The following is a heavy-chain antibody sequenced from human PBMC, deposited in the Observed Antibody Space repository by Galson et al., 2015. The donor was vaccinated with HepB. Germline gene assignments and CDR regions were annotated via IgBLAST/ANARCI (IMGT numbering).Heavy chain of an antibody. J-gene: IGHJ6*02. CDR1: GFTFGDYA. V-gene: IGHV3-49*04. CDR3: TRVGAGAATYYYYGMDV. Sequence: SLRLSCAASGFTFGDYAMSWVRQAPGKGLEWVGFIRSKAYGGTTEYAASVKGRFTISRGDSKSIAYLQMNSLKADDTAVYSCTRVGAGAATYYYYGMDVWGQGTTVTVSS. CDR2: IRSKAYGGTT. D-gene: IGHD1-26*01.